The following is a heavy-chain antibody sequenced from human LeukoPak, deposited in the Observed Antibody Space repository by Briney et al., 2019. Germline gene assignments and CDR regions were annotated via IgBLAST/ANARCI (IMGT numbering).Heavy chain of an antibody. J-gene: IGHJ4*02. CDR1: GFTFSSYA. CDR2: IKQDGSEK. D-gene: IGHD6-19*01. Sequence: GGSLRLSCAASGFTFSSYAMSWVRQAPGKGLEWVANIKQDGSEKYYVDSVKGRFTISRDNAKNSLYLQMNSLRAEDTAVYYCARDASSGWPAPYFDYWGQGTLVTVSS. V-gene: IGHV3-7*01. CDR3: ARDASSGWPAPYFDY.